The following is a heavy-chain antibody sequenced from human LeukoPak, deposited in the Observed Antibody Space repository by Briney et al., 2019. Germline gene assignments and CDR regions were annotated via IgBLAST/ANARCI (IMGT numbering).Heavy chain of an antibody. J-gene: IGHJ6*03. CDR3: AKDHSAAAHKDYYYYIDV. V-gene: IGHV3-7*01. CDR1: GFTFNSYR. D-gene: IGHD2-2*01. CDR2: IKQDGSNK. Sequence: GGSLTFSCSGYGFTFNSYRMRWDRKAPGKGLEWVANIKQDGSNKYHADSVKGRFTISRDNSKTTLYLQMNSLRAEDTAVYYCAKDHSAAAHKDYYYYIDVWGKGTTVTISS.